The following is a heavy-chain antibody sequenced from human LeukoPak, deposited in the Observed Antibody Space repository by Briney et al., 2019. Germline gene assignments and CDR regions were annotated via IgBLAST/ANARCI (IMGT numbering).Heavy chain of an antibody. V-gene: IGHV3-21*01. Sequence: GGSLRLSCAASEFTFSNYSMAWVRQAPGKGLEWVSSISRSSSYIYYAASVRGRFTISRDNAENSLYLQMNSLRAEDTAVYYCARGRGYFDWLLYLDYWGQGTLVTVSS. J-gene: IGHJ4*02. CDR3: ARGRGYFDWLLYLDY. CDR2: ISRSSSYI. CDR1: EFTFSNYS. D-gene: IGHD3-9*01.